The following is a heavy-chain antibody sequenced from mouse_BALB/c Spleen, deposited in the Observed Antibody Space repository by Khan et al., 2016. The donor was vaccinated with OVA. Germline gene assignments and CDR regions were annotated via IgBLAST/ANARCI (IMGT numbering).Heavy chain of an antibody. CDR1: GYSITSEYT. J-gene: IGHJ3*01. Sequence: EVQLQESGPGLVKPSQSLSLTCTVTGYSITSEYTWNWIRQFPGNKLEWMGFISYSGNTRFNPSLKSRISITRATSKNQFFLQLNSVTSEDTATYYCARKDYYDYDPFPYWGQGILVNVSA. D-gene: IGHD2-4*01. CDR2: ISYSGNT. CDR3: ARKDYYDYDPFPY. V-gene: IGHV3-2*02.